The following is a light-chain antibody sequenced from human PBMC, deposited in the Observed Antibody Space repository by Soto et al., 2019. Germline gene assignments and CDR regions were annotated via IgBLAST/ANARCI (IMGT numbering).Light chain of an antibody. Sequence: QSVPTQPPSASGTPGKRVTITCYGDNSNIASNSVNWYQQLPGTAPKLLIYSDNRRPSGVPDRFSASKSGASAFLTIGGLQSDDEADYYGSAWDRRLDNWMFGGGPKVTVL. CDR2: SDN. V-gene: IGLV1-44*01. CDR3: SAWDRRLDNWM. J-gene: IGLJ3*02. CDR1: NSNIASNS.